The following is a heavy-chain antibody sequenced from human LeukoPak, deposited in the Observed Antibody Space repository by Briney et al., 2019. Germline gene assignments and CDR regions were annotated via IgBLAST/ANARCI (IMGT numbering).Heavy chain of an antibody. CDR2: ISGSGGST. Sequence: PGGSLRLSCAASGFTFSSYAMSWVRQAPGKGLEWVSAISGSGGSTYYADSVKGRFTISRDNSKNTLYLQMNSLRAEDTAVYYCAKDEVVVVPAAPYYYYYYMDVWGKGTTVTVSS. CDR1: GFTFSSYA. J-gene: IGHJ6*03. CDR3: AKDEVVVVPAAPYYYYYYMDV. D-gene: IGHD2-2*01. V-gene: IGHV3-23*01.